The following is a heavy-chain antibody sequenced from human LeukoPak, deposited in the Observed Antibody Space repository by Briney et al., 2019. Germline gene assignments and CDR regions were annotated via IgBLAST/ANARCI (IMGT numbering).Heavy chain of an antibody. CDR3: ATADNYSKGPCGMDV. Sequence: GASVKVSCKVSGYTLTELSMHWVRQAPGKGLEWMGGFDPEDGETIYAQKFQGRVTMTEDTSTDTAYMELSSLRSEDTAVYYCATADNYSKGPCGMDVWGQGTTVTVSS. J-gene: IGHJ6*02. D-gene: IGHD4-4*01. V-gene: IGHV1-24*01. CDR2: FDPEDGET. CDR1: GYTLTELS.